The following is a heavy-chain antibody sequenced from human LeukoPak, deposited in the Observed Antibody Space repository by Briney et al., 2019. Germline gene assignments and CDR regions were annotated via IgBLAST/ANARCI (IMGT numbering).Heavy chain of an antibody. CDR1: GGSLSRGNYY. Sequence: SETLSLNCTVSGGSLSRGNYYWSWIRKHRGEGVERIGYIYYSGSTYYNPSLKSRVTISVDTSKNQFSLKLSSVTAADTAVYYCASGYGSGSYYKRPFDYWGQGTLVTVSS. CDR2: IYYSGST. CDR3: ASGYGSGSYYKRPFDY. J-gene: IGHJ4*02. V-gene: IGHV4-31*03. D-gene: IGHD3-10*01.